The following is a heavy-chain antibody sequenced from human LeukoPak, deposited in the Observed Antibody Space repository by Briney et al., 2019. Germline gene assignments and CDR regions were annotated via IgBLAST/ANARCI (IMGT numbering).Heavy chain of an antibody. CDR3: ARTLDYGDYGDY. CDR1: GFTFSSYW. V-gene: IGHV3-7*01. Sequence: GGSLRLSCAASGFTFSSYWMSWVRQAPEKGLEWVANIKQDGSEKYYVDSVKGRFTISRDNAKNSLYLQMNSLRAEDTAVHYCARTLDYGDYGDYWGQGTLVTVSS. CDR2: IKQDGSEK. D-gene: IGHD4-17*01. J-gene: IGHJ4*02.